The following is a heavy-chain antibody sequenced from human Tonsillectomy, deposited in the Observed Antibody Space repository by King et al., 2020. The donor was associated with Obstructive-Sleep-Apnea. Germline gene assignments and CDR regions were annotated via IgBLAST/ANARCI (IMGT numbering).Heavy chain of an antibody. CDR3: VHSFSQPVAEY. V-gene: IGHV2-5*04. Sequence: TLKESGPTMVNSTQTLTLTCTFSGFSLTTIGVGVGWIRQPPGKALEWLAVIYWNDNNRYSPFLKSRLTITKDTSKNQVVLTMTNMGPVDTGTYYCVHSFSQPVAEYWGQGTLVAVSS. J-gene: IGHJ4*02. CDR1: GFSLTTIGVG. CDR2: IYWNDNN. D-gene: IGHD1-14*01.